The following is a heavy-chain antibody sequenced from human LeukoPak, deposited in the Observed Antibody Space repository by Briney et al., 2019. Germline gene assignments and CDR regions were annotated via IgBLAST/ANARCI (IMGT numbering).Heavy chain of an antibody. CDR1: GGSMSSYY. D-gene: IGHD3-22*01. CDR3: AKVSDRDSSGYYWGFEY. J-gene: IGHJ4*02. Sequence: SETLSLTCTVSGGSMSSYYWSLIRQPPGKGLECIGYIYYSGSTNYNPSLKSRVTISVGTSRNQFSLKLTSVTAADTAVYYCAKVSDRDSSGYYWGFEYWGQGTLVTVSS. V-gene: IGHV4-59*08. CDR2: IYYSGST.